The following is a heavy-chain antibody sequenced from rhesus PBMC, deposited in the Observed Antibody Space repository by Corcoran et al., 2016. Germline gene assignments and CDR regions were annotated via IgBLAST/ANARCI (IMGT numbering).Heavy chain of an antibody. Sequence: QVQLVQSGAEVKKPGSSVKVSCKASGYTFTDYYMHWVRQAPRQGLEGMGWINPYNGNQKYEQKFQGRVTMTRDTSTSTAYMELSSLRSEDTAVYYCASGGEAATGYWGQGVLVTVSS. V-gene: IGHV1S2*01. CDR1: GYTFTDYY. CDR2: INPYNGNQ. CDR3: ASGGEAATGY. J-gene: IGHJ4*01. D-gene: IGHD6-19*01.